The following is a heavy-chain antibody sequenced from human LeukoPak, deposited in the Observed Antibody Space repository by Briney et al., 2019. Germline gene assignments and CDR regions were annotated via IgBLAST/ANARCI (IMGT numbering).Heavy chain of an antibody. V-gene: IGHV1-69*05. Sequence: SVKVSCKASGGTFSSYAISWVRQAPGQGLEWMGRIIPIFGTANYAQKFQGRVTMTRDTSTSTVYMELSSLRSEDTAVYYCAGSCSGGSCYSSYYYYYMDVWGKGTTVTVSS. J-gene: IGHJ6*03. D-gene: IGHD2-15*01. CDR2: IIPIFGTA. CDR1: GGTFSSYA. CDR3: AGSCSGGSCYSSYYYYYMDV.